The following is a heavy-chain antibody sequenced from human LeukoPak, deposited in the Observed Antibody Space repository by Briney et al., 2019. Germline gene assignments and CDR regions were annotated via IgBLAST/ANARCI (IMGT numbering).Heavy chain of an antibody. D-gene: IGHD2/OR15-2a*01. J-gene: IGHJ4*02. Sequence: SETLSLTCSASGGSISNYYWNWLRQPAGKGLEWIGRIYASGSTNYNPSLKSRVTISMGKSENHFSLNLKSVTAADTAFYYCARDFYGDDGHHPFDYWGQGIQVTVSS. CDR1: GGSISNYY. CDR3: ARDFYGDDGHHPFDY. V-gene: IGHV4-4*07. CDR2: IYASGST.